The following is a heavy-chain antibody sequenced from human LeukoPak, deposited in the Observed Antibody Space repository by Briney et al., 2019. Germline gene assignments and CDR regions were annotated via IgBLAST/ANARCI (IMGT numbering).Heavy chain of an antibody. D-gene: IGHD3-22*01. CDR3: ARDAYYYDSSGYYEYYFDY. Sequence: GGSLRLSCAASGFTVSSNYMSWVRQAPGKGPEWVSVIYSGGSTYYADSVKGRFTISRDNSKNTLYLQMNSLRAEDTAVYYCARDAYYYDSSGYYEYYFDYWGQGTQVTVSS. J-gene: IGHJ4*02. CDR1: GFTVSSNY. CDR2: IYSGGST. V-gene: IGHV3-53*01.